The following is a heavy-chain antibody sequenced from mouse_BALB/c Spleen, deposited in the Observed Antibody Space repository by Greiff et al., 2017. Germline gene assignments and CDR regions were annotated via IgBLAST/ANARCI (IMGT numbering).Heavy chain of an antibody. CDR1: GFTFSDYY. Sequence: EVKLVESGGGLVKPGGSLKLSCAASGFTFSDYYMYWVRQTPEKRLEWVATISDGGSYTYYPDSVKGRFTISRDNAKNNLYLQMSSLKSEDTAMYYCARVGNYRMDYWGQGTSVTVSS. CDR3: ARVGNYRMDY. D-gene: IGHD2-1*01. CDR2: ISDGGSYT. V-gene: IGHV5-4*02. J-gene: IGHJ4*01.